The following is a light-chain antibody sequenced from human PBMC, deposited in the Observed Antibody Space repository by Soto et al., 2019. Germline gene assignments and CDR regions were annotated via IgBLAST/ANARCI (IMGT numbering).Light chain of an antibody. CDR2: GAS. Sequence: EFMMTPSPATLSLQLGTGPTISCRASQSISSNLAWYQQKPGQAPRLLIYGASNRATGIPDRFSGSGSGTDFTLTISRLEPEDFAVYYCQQYGSSGTFGQGTKVDI. V-gene: IGKV3-20*01. CDR3: QQYGSSGT. CDR1: QSISSN. J-gene: IGKJ1*01.